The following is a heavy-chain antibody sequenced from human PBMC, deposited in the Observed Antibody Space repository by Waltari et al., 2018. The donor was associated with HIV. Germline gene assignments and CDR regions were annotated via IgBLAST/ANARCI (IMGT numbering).Heavy chain of an antibody. CDR2: IYYTGRA. CDR1: GGSVSSGSYF. D-gene: IGHD1-26*01. Sequence: QLQLQESGPGLVKPSETLSLTCTVPGGSVSSGSYFWGWIRQPPGKGLEWVGRIYYTGRAYYNPSLKSRVTISVDTSKNQFSLKVTSVTAADTAVYYCARHALRVGAAYWNFDLWGRGTLVTVSS. CDR3: ARHALRVGAAYWNFDL. J-gene: IGHJ2*01. V-gene: IGHV4-39*01.